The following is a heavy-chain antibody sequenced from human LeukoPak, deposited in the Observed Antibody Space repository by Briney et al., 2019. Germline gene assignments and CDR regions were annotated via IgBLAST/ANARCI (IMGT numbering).Heavy chain of an antibody. CDR3: ARGSIAAAFQFDY. CDR1: GFTFSTFW. Sequence: PGGSLRLSCAASGFTFSTFWMSWVRQAPGKGLEWVANIKHDGSGKYYVDSVKGRFTISRDHAKNSLYLQMNSLRAEDTAVYYCARGSIAAAFQFDYWGQGTLVTVSS. V-gene: IGHV3-7*01. D-gene: IGHD6-13*01. J-gene: IGHJ4*02. CDR2: IKHDGSGK.